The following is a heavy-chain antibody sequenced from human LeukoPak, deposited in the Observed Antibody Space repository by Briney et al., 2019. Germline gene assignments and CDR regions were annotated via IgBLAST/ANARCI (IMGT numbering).Heavy chain of an antibody. CDR1: GFTFSSYE. Sequence: PGGSLRLSCAASGFTFSSYEMNWVRQAPGKGLEGVSCISSSGTTIYYADSAKGRFTISRDNAKNSLFLQVNSLRAEDTAVYYCARSSGTYHFDYWGQGTLVTVSS. D-gene: IGHD3-22*01. V-gene: IGHV3-48*03. CDR2: ISSSGTTI. J-gene: IGHJ4*02. CDR3: ARSSGTYHFDY.